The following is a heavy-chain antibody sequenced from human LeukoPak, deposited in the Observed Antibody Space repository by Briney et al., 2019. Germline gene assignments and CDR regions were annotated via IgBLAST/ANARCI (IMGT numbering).Heavy chain of an antibody. CDR2: IYYSGNT. V-gene: IGHV4-39*07. D-gene: IGHD3-16*01. CDR1: GDSISSSNSY. CDR3: ARVASGGAGFDP. J-gene: IGHJ5*02. Sequence: PSETLSLTCIVSGDSISSSNSYWGWIRQPPGKGLEWIGSIYYSGNTYYNASLKSRVTISVDTSKNQFSLKLSSVTAADTAVYYCARVASGGAGFDPWGQGTLVTVSS.